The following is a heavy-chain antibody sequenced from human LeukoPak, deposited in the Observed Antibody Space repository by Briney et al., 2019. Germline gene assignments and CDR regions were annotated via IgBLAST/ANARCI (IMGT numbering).Heavy chain of an antibody. J-gene: IGHJ6*02. Sequence: GGSLRLSCAASGFTFSTYAMTWVRQAPGMGLEWVSLISDSGAKKHYADSVKGRFTISRDNSKNTVSLQMNSLRAEDTAVYYCAKDVRVGGGGMDVWGQGTPVTVSS. CDR1: GFTFSTYA. D-gene: IGHD1-26*01. CDR2: ISDSGAKK. V-gene: IGHV3-23*01. CDR3: AKDVRVGGGGMDV.